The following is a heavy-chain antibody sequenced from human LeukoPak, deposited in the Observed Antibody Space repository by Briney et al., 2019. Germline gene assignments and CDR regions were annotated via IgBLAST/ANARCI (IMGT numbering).Heavy chain of an antibody. D-gene: IGHD7-27*01. Sequence: GGSLRLSCAASGFTFSSYAMHWVRQAPGKGLEWVAVISYDGSNKYYADSVEGRFTISRDNSKNTLYLQMSSLRSEDTAVYYFARDKDGLGTEYFQHGGQGTLVTVSA. CDR3: ARDKDGLGTEYFQH. V-gene: IGHV3-30*04. CDR2: ISYDGSNK. J-gene: IGHJ1*01. CDR1: GFTFSSYA.